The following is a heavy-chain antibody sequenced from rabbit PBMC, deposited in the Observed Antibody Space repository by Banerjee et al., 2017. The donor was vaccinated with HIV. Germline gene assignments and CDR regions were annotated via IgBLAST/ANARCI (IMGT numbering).Heavy chain of an antibody. CDR3: GRDRGVGYDLNL. J-gene: IGHJ3*01. V-gene: IGHV1S45*01. Sequence: QEQLVEYGGDLVKPGASLTLTCTASRFSFSSGYDMCWVRQAPGKGLEWIACIYAGSGGSTYYASWAKGRFTISKTSSTTGTLQMTSLTDADTATYFCGRDRGVGYDLNLWGQGTLVTVS. D-gene: IGHD6-1*01. CDR1: RFSFSSGYD. CDR2: IYAGSGGST.